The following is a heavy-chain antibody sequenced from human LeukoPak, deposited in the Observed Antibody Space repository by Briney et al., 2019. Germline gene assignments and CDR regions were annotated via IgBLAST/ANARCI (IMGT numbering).Heavy chain of an antibody. D-gene: IGHD6-19*01. CDR1: GFTFSRYD. CDR2: ISYDGKNK. CDR3: ARAAAETGAFRDSWFDP. Sequence: GGSLRLSCVASGFTFSRYDMHWVRQAPGKGLEWVAVISYDGKNKIYADSVKGRFTISRDNSKNTLYLQMNSLRGEDTAVYYCARAAAETGAFRDSWFDPWGQGTLVTVSS. V-gene: IGHV3-30*04. J-gene: IGHJ5*02.